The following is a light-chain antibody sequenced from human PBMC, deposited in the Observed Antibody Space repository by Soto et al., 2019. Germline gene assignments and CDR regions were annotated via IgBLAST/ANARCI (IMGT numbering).Light chain of an antibody. Sequence: QSVLTQPRSVSGSPGQSVTISCTGTSSDVGGYNYVSWYQQHPGKAPKLMIYDVSKRPSGVPDRFSGSKSGNTASLTISWLQAEDEAEYYCCSYAGSDVFGTGTKLTVL. CDR3: CSYAGSDV. J-gene: IGLJ1*01. V-gene: IGLV2-11*01. CDR2: DVS. CDR1: SSDVGGYNY.